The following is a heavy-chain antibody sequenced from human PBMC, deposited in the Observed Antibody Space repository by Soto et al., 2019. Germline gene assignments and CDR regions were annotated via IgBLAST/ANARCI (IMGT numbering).Heavy chain of an antibody. CDR1: GGTFISYA. CDR2: IIPRFSTA. CDR3: ASGNSATFGGVTVYYYYCMDV. V-gene: IGHV1-69*01. J-gene: IGHJ6*02. D-gene: IGHD3-16*02. Sequence: QVQLVQSGAEVKKPGSSVQVACKASGGTFISYAISWVRQAPGQGLELLGDIIPRFSTANYAQRFQGRVTINADESTRTAYLDLSSLRSDDTAVDYWASGNSATFGGVTVYYYYCMDVWGQGTTVTVSS.